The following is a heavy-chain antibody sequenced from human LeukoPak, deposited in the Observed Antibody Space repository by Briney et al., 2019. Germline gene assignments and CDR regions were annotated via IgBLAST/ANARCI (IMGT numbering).Heavy chain of an antibody. CDR2: IIPILGIA. Sequence: GASVKVSCKASGYTFTGYYMHWVRQAPGQGLEWMGRIIPILGIANYAQKFQGRVTITADKSTSTAYMELSSLRSEDTAVYYCARDNTAVAFDYWGQGTLVTVSS. J-gene: IGHJ4*02. CDR1: GYTFTGYY. CDR3: ARDNTAVAFDY. V-gene: IGHV1-69*04. D-gene: IGHD5-18*01.